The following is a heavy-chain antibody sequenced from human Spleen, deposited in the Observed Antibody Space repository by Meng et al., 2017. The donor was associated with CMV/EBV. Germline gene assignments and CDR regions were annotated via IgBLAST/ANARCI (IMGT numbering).Heavy chain of an antibody. CDR1: GGSFSGYY. CDR3: ARDFGAVWFDP. Sequence: QVRLRQGGAGLLTPSGTLSLTCAVYGGSFSGYYWSWIRQPPGKGLEWIGRIYTSGSTNYNPSLKSRVTMSVDTSKNQFSLKLSSVTAADTAVYYCARDFGAVWFDPWGQGTLVTVSS. V-gene: IGHV4-59*10. J-gene: IGHJ5*02. CDR2: IYTSGST. D-gene: IGHD3-16*01.